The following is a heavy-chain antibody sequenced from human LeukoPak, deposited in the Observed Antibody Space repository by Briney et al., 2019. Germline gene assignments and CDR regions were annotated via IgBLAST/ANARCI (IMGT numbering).Heavy chain of an antibody. CDR3: ARASPISGYYYDDYYYGMDV. V-gene: IGHV1-69*04. J-gene: IGHJ6*02. Sequence: SVKVSCKASGGTFSSYAIGWVRQAPGQGLEWMGRIIPILGIANYAQKFQGRVTITEDKSTSTAYMELSSLRSEDTAVYYCARASPISGYYYDDYYYGMDVWGQGTTVTVSS. D-gene: IGHD3-22*01. CDR1: GGTFSSYA. CDR2: IIPILGIA.